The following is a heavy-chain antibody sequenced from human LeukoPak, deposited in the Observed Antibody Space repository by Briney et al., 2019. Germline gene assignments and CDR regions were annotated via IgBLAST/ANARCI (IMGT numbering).Heavy chain of an antibody. J-gene: IGHJ6*03. CDR2: IYTSGST. V-gene: IGHV4-4*07. D-gene: IGHD5-12*01. CDR1: GGSINSYY. Sequence: SETLSLTCTVSGGSINSYYWSWIRQPAGKGLEWIGRIYTSGSTNYNPSLKSRVTMSVDTSKNQFSLKLSSVTAADTAVYYCARERGYSGYDYPYYYYYMDVWGKGTTVTISS. CDR3: ARERGYSGYDYPYYYYYMDV.